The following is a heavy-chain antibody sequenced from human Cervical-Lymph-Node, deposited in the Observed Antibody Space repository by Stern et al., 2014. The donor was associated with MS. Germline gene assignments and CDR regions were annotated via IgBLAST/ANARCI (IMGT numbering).Heavy chain of an antibody. CDR3: SRDSSGDY. Sequence: EMQLVESGGGLVQPGGSLRLSCAASGFSFSDFYMAWVRQAPGKGLEWVGSSRNKAKVYTTDYAASVKGRFTISRDDSKNSLYLQMNSLKTEDTAVYYCSRDSSGDYWGPGTLVTVSS. J-gene: IGHJ4*02. CDR2: SRNKAKVYTT. V-gene: IGHV3-72*01. CDR1: GFSFSDFY.